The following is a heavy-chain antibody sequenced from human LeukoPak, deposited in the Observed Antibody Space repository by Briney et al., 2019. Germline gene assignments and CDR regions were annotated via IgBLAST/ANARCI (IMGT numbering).Heavy chain of an antibody. CDR3: ARESTRYCSSTSCFGFDY. D-gene: IGHD2-2*01. CDR2: IYYSGST. Sequence: PSETLSLTCTVSGGSISSHYWSWIRQPPGKGLEGIGYIYYSGSTNYNPSLKSRVTISVDTSKNQFSLKLSSVTAADTAVYYCARESTRYCSSTSCFGFDYWGQGTLVTVSS. J-gene: IGHJ4*02. V-gene: IGHV4-59*11. CDR1: GGSISSHY.